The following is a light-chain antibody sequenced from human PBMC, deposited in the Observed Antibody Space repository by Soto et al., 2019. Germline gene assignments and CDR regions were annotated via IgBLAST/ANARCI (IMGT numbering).Light chain of an antibody. V-gene: IGKV3-15*01. CDR1: QSVSSN. J-gene: IGKJ1*01. CDR2: GAS. Sequence: EIVMTQSPATLSVSPGERATLSCRASQSVSSNLAWYQQKPGQTPRLLIYGASTRATGIPARFSGSGSGTEFTLTISRLQSVDFAVYYCQQYNTRPETFGQGTKVDIK. CDR3: QQYNTRPET.